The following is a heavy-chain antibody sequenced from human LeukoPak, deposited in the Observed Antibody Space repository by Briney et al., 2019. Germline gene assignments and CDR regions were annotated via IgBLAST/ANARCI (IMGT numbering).Heavy chain of an antibody. V-gene: IGHV3-30*18. Sequence: GGSLRLSCAPSGFTFSRHGMHWVRQAPGKGLEWVAIISNDGSRKYYAHSAEGRFTISRDNAKKSLYLQMNGLRVEDTAFYYCTKDLTPGGADVWGQGTTVTVSS. D-gene: IGHD3-10*01. J-gene: IGHJ6*02. CDR2: ISNDGSRK. CDR1: GFTFSRHG. CDR3: TKDLTPGGADV.